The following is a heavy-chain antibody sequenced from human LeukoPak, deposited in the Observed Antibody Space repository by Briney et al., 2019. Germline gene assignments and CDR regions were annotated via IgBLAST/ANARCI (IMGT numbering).Heavy chain of an antibody. CDR3: TRDSTISGSYSYY. CDR1: GFTFSGYM. V-gene: IGHV3-48*02. D-gene: IGHD1-26*01. Sequence: AGGSLRLSCAAPGFTFSGYMMNWVRQAPGKGLEWVSYINSNSRTIYYADSVKGRFTVSTDNAKNSLYLQMNSLRDEDTAVYYCTRDSTISGSYSYYWGQGTLVTVSS. CDR2: INSNSRTI. J-gene: IGHJ4*02.